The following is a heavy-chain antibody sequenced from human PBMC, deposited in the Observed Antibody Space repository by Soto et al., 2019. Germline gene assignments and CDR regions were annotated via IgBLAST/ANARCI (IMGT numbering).Heavy chain of an antibody. V-gene: IGHV3-23*01. J-gene: IGHJ6*01. CDR2: LDGAGGST. CDR1: AFNFSDFA. Sequence: PRGWPILSCLSSAFNFSDFAMTWLRHVPGRGVDRVAYLDGAGGSTYYAESVRGRFSISRDNSQSALFLQMKRLTVDDTAIYYCAAPRDEYGSGVSWFTYGMDIWGQGTTVTVSS. D-gene: IGHD3-10*01. CDR3: AAPRDEYGSGVSWFTYGMDI.